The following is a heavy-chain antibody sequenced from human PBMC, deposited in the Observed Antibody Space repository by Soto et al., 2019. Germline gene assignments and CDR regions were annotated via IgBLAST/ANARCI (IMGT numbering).Heavy chain of an antibody. V-gene: IGHV4-31*03. CDR3: ARDSFSGDYADAFDI. CDR2: IYYSGST. J-gene: IGHJ3*02. D-gene: IGHD4-17*01. Sequence: QVQLQESGPGLVKPSQTLSLTCTVSGGSISSGGYYWSWIRQHPGKGLEWIGYIYYSGSTYYNPFLKSRVTISVDTSKNQFSLKLSSVTAADTAVYYCARDSFSGDYADAFDIWGQGTMVTVSS. CDR1: GGSISSGGYY.